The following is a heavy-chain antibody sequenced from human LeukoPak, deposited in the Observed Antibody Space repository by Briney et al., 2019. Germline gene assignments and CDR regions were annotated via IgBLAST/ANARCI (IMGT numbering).Heavy chain of an antibody. CDR2: ISGSGTTI. D-gene: IGHD3-16*01. J-gene: IGHJ3*02. V-gene: IGHV3-48*03. CDR3: ARDLVSGAYTFDI. CDR1: GVTFSSYD. Sequence: AGGSLRLSCTASGVTFSSYDMNWVRQAPGKGLEWVSYISGSGTTIYYADSVKGRFTISRDYSKNSLYLQMNSLRAEDTAVYYCARDLVSGAYTFDIWGQGTMVTVSS.